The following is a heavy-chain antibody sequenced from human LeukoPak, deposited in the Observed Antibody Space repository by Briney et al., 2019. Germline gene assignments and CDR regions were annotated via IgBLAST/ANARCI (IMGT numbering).Heavy chain of an antibody. D-gene: IGHD3-22*01. CDR3: ARDVPNYYGSSGFWDH. V-gene: IGHV3-7*01. Sequence: GGSLRLSCAASGFTLSGYWMSWVRQSPGKGLEWVANINQDGSVRHYVDSVKGRFTISRDNAKNSLYLQMNSLRADDTAVYYCARDVPNYYGSSGFWDHWGRGSLVIVSS. CDR2: INQDGSVR. J-gene: IGHJ4*02. CDR1: GFTLSGYW.